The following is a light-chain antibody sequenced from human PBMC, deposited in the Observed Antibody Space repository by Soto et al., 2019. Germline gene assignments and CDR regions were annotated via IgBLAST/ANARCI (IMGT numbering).Light chain of an antibody. CDR3: QQSYSTPLT. J-gene: IGKJ4*01. V-gene: IGKV1-39*01. Sequence: DIQMTQSPSSRSASVGDRVTSTCRASQSISSYLNWYQQKPGKAPKLLIYAASSLQSGVPSRFSGSGSGTDFTLTISSLQPEDFATYYCQQSYSTPLTFGGGTKVDIK. CDR1: QSISSY. CDR2: AAS.